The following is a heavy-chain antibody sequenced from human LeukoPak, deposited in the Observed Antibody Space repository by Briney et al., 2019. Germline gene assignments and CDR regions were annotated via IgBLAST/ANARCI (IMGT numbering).Heavy chain of an antibody. D-gene: IGHD3-22*01. J-gene: IGHJ4*02. Sequence: GGSLKLSCAASGFTFSGSAMHWVRQASGKGLEWVGRIRSKANSYATAYAASVKGRFTISRDDSKNTAYLQMNSLKTEDTAVYYCTTPDSSGYPKGTSYWGQGTLVTVSS. CDR2: IRSKANSYAT. V-gene: IGHV3-73*01. CDR1: GFTFSGSA. CDR3: TTPDSSGYPKGTSY.